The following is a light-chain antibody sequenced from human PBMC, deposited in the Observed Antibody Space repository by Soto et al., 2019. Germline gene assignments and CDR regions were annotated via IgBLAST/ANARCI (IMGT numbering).Light chain of an antibody. CDR1: QGIRND. CDR2: DAS. Sequence: AIQMTQSPSSLSASVGDRVTITCRASQGIRNDLGWYQQKPGKAPKLLIFDASSLESGVPSRFSGSGSGTEFTLTISSLQPDDFATYYCQQYSTYRLTFGGGTKV. CDR3: QQYSTYRLT. V-gene: IGKV1-13*02. J-gene: IGKJ4*01.